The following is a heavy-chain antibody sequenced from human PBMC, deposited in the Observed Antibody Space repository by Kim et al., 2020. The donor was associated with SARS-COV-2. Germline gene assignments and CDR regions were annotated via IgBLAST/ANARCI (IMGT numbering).Heavy chain of an antibody. CDR3: ARDVALPPHPKAMDV. CDR1: GYIFTNYY. CDR2: INPSGGVT. Sequence: ASVKVSCKASGYIFTNYYMHWVRQAPGQGLEWIGIINPSGGVTSSAQDFQGRVTMTSDTSTSTFYMELGSLRSDDPAMYYCARDVALPPHPKAMDVWGQG. J-gene: IGHJ6*02. V-gene: IGHV1-46*01.